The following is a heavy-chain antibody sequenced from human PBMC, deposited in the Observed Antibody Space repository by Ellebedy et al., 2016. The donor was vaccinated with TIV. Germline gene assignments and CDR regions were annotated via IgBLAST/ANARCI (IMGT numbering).Heavy chain of an antibody. J-gene: IGHJ4*02. Sequence: ASVKVSCKASGYTFTGYYMHWVRQAPGQGLEWMGWINPNSGGTNYAQKFQGRVTMTRDTSISTAYMELSRLRSDDTAVYYCARERSWSYSRDYFDYWGQGTLVTVSS. CDR1: GYTFTGYY. CDR2: INPNSGGT. D-gene: IGHD6-13*01. V-gene: IGHV1-2*02. CDR3: ARERSWSYSRDYFDY.